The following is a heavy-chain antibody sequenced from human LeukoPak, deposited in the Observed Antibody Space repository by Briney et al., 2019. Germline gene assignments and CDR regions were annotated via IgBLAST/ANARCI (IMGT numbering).Heavy chain of an antibody. Sequence: VKVSCKASGGTFSSYAISWVRQAPGQGLEWMGGIIPIFGTANYAQKFQGRVTITADESTSTAYMELSSLRSEDTAVYYCARRGLVDVFHAFDIWGQGTLVTVSS. CDR1: GGTFSSYA. CDR3: ARRGLVDVFHAFDI. J-gene: IGHJ3*02. D-gene: IGHD6-19*01. CDR2: IIPIFGTA. V-gene: IGHV1-69*13.